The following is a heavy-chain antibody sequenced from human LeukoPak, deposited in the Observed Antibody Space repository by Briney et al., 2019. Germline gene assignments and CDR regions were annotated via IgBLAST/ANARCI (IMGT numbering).Heavy chain of an antibody. CDR2: IYPVDSDI. D-gene: IGHD3-22*01. CDR1: GYNFSIYW. Sequence: GESLKISCKGSGYNFSIYWIAWVRQMPGKGLEWMGNIYPVDSDIRYSPSFQGQVTFSADKSISTAYLQWSSLKASDTAMYYCARRDSSGYSFDSWGQGTLVTVSS. J-gene: IGHJ5*01. CDR3: ARRDSSGYSFDS. V-gene: IGHV5-51*01.